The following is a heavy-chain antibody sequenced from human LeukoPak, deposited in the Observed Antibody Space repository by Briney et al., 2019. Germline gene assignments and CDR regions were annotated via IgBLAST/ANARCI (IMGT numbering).Heavy chain of an antibody. Sequence: SETLSLTCTVSGGSISSSSYYWGWIRQPPGKGLEWIGSIYYSGSTYYNPSLKSRVTISVDTSKNQFSLKLSSVTAADTAVYYCARRRYDFWSGYFDYWGQGTLVTVSS. J-gene: IGHJ4*02. V-gene: IGHV4-39*01. CDR2: IYYSGST. D-gene: IGHD3-3*01. CDR3: ARRRYDFWSGYFDY. CDR1: GGSISSSSYY.